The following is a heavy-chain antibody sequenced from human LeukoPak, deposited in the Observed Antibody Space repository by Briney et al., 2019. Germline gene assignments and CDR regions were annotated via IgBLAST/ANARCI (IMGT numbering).Heavy chain of an antibody. J-gene: IGHJ5*02. CDR1: NGAVKNYY. CDR2: FLYSGTT. CDR3: ATLVYSGSRYHFDP. D-gene: IGHD1-20*01. Sequence: SETLSLTCSVSNGAVKNYYWTWIRQPPGQGMEWIGNFLYSGTTTYSASLDSRLIISVDNSKNTVSLRLFSVTAADTAVYYCATLVYSGSRYHFDPWGQGTLVTVSS. V-gene: IGHV4-59*02.